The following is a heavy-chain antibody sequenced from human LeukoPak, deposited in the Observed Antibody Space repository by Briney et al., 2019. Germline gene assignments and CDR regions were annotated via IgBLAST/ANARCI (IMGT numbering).Heavy chain of an antibody. Sequence: SETLSLTCAVSGDPINSIDWWSWVRQSPARGLEWIGEIYHSGGTNYNPSLKSRVTISVDTSKNQFSLKLSSVTAADTAVYYCARVKVVVITFWFDPWGQGTLVTVSS. CDR2: IYHSGGT. CDR1: GDPINSIDW. J-gene: IGHJ5*02. V-gene: IGHV4-4*02. D-gene: IGHD3-22*01. CDR3: ARVKVVVITFWFDP.